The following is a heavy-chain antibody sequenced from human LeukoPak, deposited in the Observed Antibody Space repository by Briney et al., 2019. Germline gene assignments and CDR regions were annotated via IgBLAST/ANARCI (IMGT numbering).Heavy chain of an antibody. Sequence: EASVTVSCKASGYTFNGYYIHWVRQAPGQGLEWMGWINPNSGGTNYAQKFQGRVTMTRDTSISTAYMELSRLRSDDTAVFYCATSSGWKSNIDYWGQGTLVTVSS. CDR1: GYTFNGYY. J-gene: IGHJ4*02. CDR3: ATSSGWKSNIDY. V-gene: IGHV1-2*02. CDR2: INPNSGGT. D-gene: IGHD6-19*01.